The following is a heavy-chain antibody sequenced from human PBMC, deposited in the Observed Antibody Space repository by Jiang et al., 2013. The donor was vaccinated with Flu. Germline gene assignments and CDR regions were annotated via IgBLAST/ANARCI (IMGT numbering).Heavy chain of an antibody. V-gene: IGHV5-51*01. CDR1: GYSFTTDW. D-gene: IGHD3-9*01. CDR3: ARRPIRDFADAFDV. Sequence: SGYSFTTDWIGWVRQLPGKGLEWMGLIFPGNSDTRYSPSFQGQVTISADKSISTAYLQWSSLKASDTAMYFCARRPIRDFADAFDVWGQGTMVIVSS. CDR2: IFPGNSDT. J-gene: IGHJ3*01.